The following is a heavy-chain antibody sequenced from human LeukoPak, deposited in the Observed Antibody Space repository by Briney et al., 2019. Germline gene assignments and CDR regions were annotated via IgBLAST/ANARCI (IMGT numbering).Heavy chain of an antibody. CDR2: ISAYNGNR. CDR1: GYSFGDYG. Sequence: GASVTVSCKASGYSFGDYGFSWVRQAPGQGLEWLGWISAYNGNRNYAQKVEGRVTMTTDTSTSTAYLELRGLRPDDTAVYYCARDDSGAKVDIDYWGQGTLLIVSS. V-gene: IGHV1-18*01. J-gene: IGHJ4*02. CDR3: ARDDSGAKVDIDY. D-gene: IGHD5-12*01.